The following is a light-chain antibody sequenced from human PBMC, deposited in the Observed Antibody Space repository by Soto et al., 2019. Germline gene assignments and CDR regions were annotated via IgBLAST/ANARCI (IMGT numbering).Light chain of an antibody. CDR2: GAS. V-gene: IGKV3-20*01. CDR1: QSVTSSY. Sequence: EIVLTQSPGTLSLSPGERATLSCRAGQSVTSSYLAWYQQKPGQAPRLLIYGASSRATGIPDRFSVSGSGTDFTLTISRLELEDFAVYYCQQYGSSLLTFGGGTKVEIK. CDR3: QQYGSSLLT. J-gene: IGKJ4*01.